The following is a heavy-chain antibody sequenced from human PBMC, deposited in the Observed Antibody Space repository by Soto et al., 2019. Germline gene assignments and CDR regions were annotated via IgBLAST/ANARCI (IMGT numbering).Heavy chain of an antibody. Sequence: ASVKVSCKASGGTFSSYTISWVRQAPGQGLEWMGRIIPILGIANYAQKFQGRVTITADKSTSTAYMELSSLRSEDTAVYYCARETTVVKSGMDVWGQGTTVTVSS. CDR3: ARETTVVKSGMDV. CDR2: IIPILGIA. J-gene: IGHJ6*02. V-gene: IGHV1-69*04. D-gene: IGHD4-17*01. CDR1: GGTFSSYT.